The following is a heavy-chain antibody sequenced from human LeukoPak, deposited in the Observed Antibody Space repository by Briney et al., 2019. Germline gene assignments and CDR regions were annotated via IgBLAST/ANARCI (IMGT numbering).Heavy chain of an antibody. J-gene: IGHJ4*02. D-gene: IGHD2-2*01. CDR1: GFSLSTSGMC. CDR2: IDWDDDK. V-gene: IGHV2-70*11. CDR3: ARIRVEYCSSTSCYFYFDY. Sequence: SGPALVKPTQTLTLTCTFSGFSLSTSGMCVSWIRQPPGKALEWLSRIDWDDDKYYSTSLKTRLTISKDTSKNQVVLAMTNMDPVDTATHYCARIRVEYCSSTSCYFYFDYWGQGTLVTVSS.